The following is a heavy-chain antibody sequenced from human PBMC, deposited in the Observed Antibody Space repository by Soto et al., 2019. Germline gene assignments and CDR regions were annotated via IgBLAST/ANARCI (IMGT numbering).Heavy chain of an antibody. D-gene: IGHD3-3*01. CDR3: ARDSGSGDQYYDFWSGYYTWWGYNWFDP. CDR2: IKQDGSEK. Sequence: GGSLRLSCAASGFTFSSYWMSWVRQAPGKGLEWVANIKQDGSEKYYVDSVKGRFTISRDNAKNSLYLQMNSLRAEDTAVYYCARDSGSGDQYYDFWSGYYTWWGYNWFDPWGQGTLVTVSS. CDR1: GFTFSSYW. J-gene: IGHJ5*02. V-gene: IGHV3-7*01.